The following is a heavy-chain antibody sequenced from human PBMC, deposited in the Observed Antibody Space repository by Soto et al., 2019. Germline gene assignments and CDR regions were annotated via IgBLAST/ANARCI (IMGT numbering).Heavy chain of an antibody. V-gene: IGHV4-31*03. D-gene: IGHD5-12*01. CDR3: AASCVACGGFNYYGMDV. CDR2: IYYSGST. CDR1: GGSISSGGYY. Sequence: QVQLQESGPGLVKPSQTLSLTCTVSGGSISSGGYYWSWIRQHPGKGLEWIGYIYYSGSTYYNPSPKGRVTISVDTSKNQFSLKLSSVTAADTAVYYCAASCVACGGFNYYGMDVWGQGTTVTVSS. J-gene: IGHJ6*02.